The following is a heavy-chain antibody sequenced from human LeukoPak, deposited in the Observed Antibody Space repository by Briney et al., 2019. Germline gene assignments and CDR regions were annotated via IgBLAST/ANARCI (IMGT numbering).Heavy chain of an antibody. CDR2: ISSSSSYI. D-gene: IGHD3-3*01. CDR3: ARDNYRYYDFWSGYYRYFDY. Sequence: GGSLRLSCAASGFTFSSYSMNWVRQAPGKGLEWVSSISSSSSYIYYADSVKGRFTISRDNAKNSLYLQMNSLRAEDTAVYYCARDNYRYYDFWSGYYRYFDYWGQGTLVTVSS. CDR1: GFTFSSYS. J-gene: IGHJ4*02. V-gene: IGHV3-21*01.